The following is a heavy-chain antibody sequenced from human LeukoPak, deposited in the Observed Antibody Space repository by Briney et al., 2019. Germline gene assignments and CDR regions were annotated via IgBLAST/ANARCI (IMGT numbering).Heavy chain of an antibody. CDR1: GFTFSSYA. V-gene: IGHV3-64D*09. Sequence: GGSLRLSCSASGFTFSSYAMYWVRQAPGKGLEYVSGISSNGGSTYYADSVKGRFTISRGNSKNTLYLQMSSLRAEDTAVCYCVKITSSSGGDYWGQGTLVTVSS. J-gene: IGHJ4*02. CDR3: VKITSSSGGDY. CDR2: ISSNGGST. D-gene: IGHD6-19*01.